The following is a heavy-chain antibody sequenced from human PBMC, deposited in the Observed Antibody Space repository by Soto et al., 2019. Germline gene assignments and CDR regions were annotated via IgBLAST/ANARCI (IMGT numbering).Heavy chain of an antibody. Sequence: QVQLVQSGAEVKKPGASVKVSCKASGYTFTSYGISWVRQAPGQGLEWMGWISPYNDDTNYAHKVQGRVTMTTDTATSTTYMELRNLRSDDTAVYYCARDPVGVLPPAARTWFDPWGQGTLVTVSS. CDR1: GYTFTSYG. D-gene: IGHD2-2*01. CDR3: ARDPVGVLPPAARTWFDP. J-gene: IGHJ5*02. V-gene: IGHV1-18*01. CDR2: ISPYNDDT.